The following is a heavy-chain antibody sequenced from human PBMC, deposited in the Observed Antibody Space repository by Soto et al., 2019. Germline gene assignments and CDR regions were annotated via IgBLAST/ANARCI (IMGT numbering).Heavy chain of an antibody. V-gene: IGHV4-34*01. CDR2: VNHSGYT. J-gene: IGHJ6*02. Sequence: SETLSLTCAVYGGSFSGYFWSWIRQPPGKGLEWIGEVNHSGYTNYNPSLNSRVTISVDTSKNQFSLKLSSVTAADTAVYYCAREYREQLFSHSGVDVWGQGTTVTVSS. CDR3: AREYREQLFSHSGVDV. D-gene: IGHD6-13*01. CDR1: GGSFSGYF.